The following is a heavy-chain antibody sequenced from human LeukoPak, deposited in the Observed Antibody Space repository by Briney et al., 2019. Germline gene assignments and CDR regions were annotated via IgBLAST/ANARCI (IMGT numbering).Heavy chain of an antibody. Sequence: SETLSLTCTVSGGSISSGGYYWSWIRQHPGKGLEWIGYIYYSGSTYYNPSLKSRVTISVDTSKNQFSLKLSSVTAADTAVYYCARAQVVISGDAFDIWGQGTMVTVSS. D-gene: IGHD3-22*01. CDR2: IYYSGST. V-gene: IGHV4-30-4*08. J-gene: IGHJ3*02. CDR3: ARAQVVISGDAFDI. CDR1: GGSISSGGYY.